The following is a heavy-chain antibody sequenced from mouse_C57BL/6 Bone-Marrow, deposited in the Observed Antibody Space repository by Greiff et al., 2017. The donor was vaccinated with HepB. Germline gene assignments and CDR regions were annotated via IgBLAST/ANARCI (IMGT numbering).Heavy chain of an antibody. CDR2: INPSSGYT. J-gene: IGHJ1*03. Sequence: QVQLKESGAELAKPGASVKLSCKASGYTFTSYWMHWVKQRPGQGLEWIGYINPSSGYTKYNQKFKDKATLTADKSSSTAYMQLSSLTYEDSAVYYCARERLYYYGSSSGWYIDVWGTGTTVTASS. CDR3: ARERLYYYGSSSGWYIDV. CDR1: GYTFTSYW. V-gene: IGHV1-7*01. D-gene: IGHD1-1*01.